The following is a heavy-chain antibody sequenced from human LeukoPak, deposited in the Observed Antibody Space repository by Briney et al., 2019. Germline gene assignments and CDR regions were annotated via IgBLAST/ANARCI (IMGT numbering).Heavy chain of an antibody. D-gene: IGHD3-10*01. CDR2: ISGSGGST. CDR1: GFTFSSYA. J-gene: IGHJ3*02. V-gene: IGHV3-23*01. Sequence: RAGGSLRLSCAASGFTFSSYAMSWVRQAPGKGLEWVSAISGSGGSTYYADSVKGRFTISRDNSKNTLYLQMNSLRAEDTAVYYCAKLWFGDPQDGWAFDIWGQGTMVTVSS. CDR3: AKLWFGDPQDGWAFDI.